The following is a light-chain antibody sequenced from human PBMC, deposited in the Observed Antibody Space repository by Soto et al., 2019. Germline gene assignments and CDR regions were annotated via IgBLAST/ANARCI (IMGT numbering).Light chain of an antibody. Sequence: QSVVTQPPSVSGAPGQTVTISCTGSSSNIGAGYAVNWYQQLPGAAPKLLIYLNTNRPSGVPDRFSGSKSGTSGSLAITGLQADDEADYYCHSYDRSLSGYVLGTGTKLTVL. J-gene: IGLJ1*01. CDR1: SSNIGAGYA. V-gene: IGLV1-40*01. CDR2: LNT. CDR3: HSYDRSLSGYV.